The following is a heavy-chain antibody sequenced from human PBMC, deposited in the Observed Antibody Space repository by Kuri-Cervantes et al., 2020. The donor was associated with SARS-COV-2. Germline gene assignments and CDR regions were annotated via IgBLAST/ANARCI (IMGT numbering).Heavy chain of an antibody. CDR2: FKSNAAGGTI. CDR3: TRDDFWSGYYRD. CDR1: GFSFSDAW. D-gene: IGHD3-3*01. V-gene: IGHV3-15*01. Sequence: ETLSLTCVGTGFSFSDAWMSWVRQTPGKGLEWVGRFKSNAAGGTIVYAAPVQGRFTISRDDSRNTLYLQMNSLKTEDTGVYYCTRDDFWSGYYRDWGQGTLVTVSS. J-gene: IGHJ4*02.